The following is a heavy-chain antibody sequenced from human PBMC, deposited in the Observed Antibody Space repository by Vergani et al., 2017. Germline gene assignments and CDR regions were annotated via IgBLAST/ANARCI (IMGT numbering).Heavy chain of an antibody. V-gene: IGHV3-30*02. CDR1: GFSLSNYD. CDR2: IQFDGSNQ. Sequence: QVQLVESGGGVVQRGGSLRLSCATSGFSLSNYDMQRIRQGPVKGLEFVAFIQFDGSNQYNADSVKGRFTLYRDFSKNTLYLQMNSLRTDDTATYYCAKHFRGWGIDYWGQGTQVIVSS. CDR3: AKHFRGWGIDY. D-gene: IGHD3-16*01. J-gene: IGHJ4*02.